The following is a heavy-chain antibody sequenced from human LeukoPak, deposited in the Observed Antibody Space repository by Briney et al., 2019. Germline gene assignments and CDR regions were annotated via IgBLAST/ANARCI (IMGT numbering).Heavy chain of an antibody. Sequence: SETLSLTCIVSGGSINSGTHYWGWIRQPPGKGLEWIGSIYYSGSTYYNPSLKSRVTISIDTSKNQFSLNLSSVTAADTALYYCAKKYYYGSGSYIFHFDHWGQGTPVTVSS. D-gene: IGHD3-10*01. CDR1: GGSINSGTHY. J-gene: IGHJ4*02. V-gene: IGHV4-39*07. CDR2: IYYSGST. CDR3: AKKYYYGSGSYIFHFDH.